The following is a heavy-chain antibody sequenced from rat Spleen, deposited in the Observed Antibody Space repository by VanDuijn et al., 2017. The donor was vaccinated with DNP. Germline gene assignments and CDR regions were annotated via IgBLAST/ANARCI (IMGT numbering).Heavy chain of an antibody. J-gene: IGHJ2*01. CDR2: INTGSGGT. CDR3: ARLGWEEGFDY. V-gene: IGHV1-43*01. CDR1: GYIFTSDY. Sequence: QVQLQQSGAEQAKPGSSVKISCKASGYIFTSDYRGWIKQTTGQGLEYIGYINTGSGGTNYNEKFKGKATLTIDKSSRTAFMQLSSLTPDDSAVYYCARLGWEEGFDYWGQGVMVTVSS. D-gene: IGHD5-1*01.